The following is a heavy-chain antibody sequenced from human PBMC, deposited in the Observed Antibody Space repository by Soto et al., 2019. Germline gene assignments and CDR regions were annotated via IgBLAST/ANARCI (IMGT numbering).Heavy chain of an antibody. V-gene: IGHV3-23*01. Sequence: EVQLFESGGGLVQPGESLGLSCAASGFNFNNYGMSWVRQAPGKGLEWVSAISPSNEATYADSVKGRFDISRDNSKNTVHLQMRSLRAEDTAVYFCARVVLGYNTAWTVDYWGQGILVTVSS. CDR1: GFNFNNYG. D-gene: IGHD5-12*01. J-gene: IGHJ4*02. CDR3: ARVVLGYNTAWTVDY. CDR2: ISPSNEA.